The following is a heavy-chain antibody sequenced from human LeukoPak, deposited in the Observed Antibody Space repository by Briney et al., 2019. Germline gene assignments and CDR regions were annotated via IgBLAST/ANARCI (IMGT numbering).Heavy chain of an antibody. Sequence: SETLSLTCTVSGGSISSSNWWSWVRQPPGKGLEWIGEIYHSGSTNYNPSLKSRVTISVDKSKNQFSLKLSSVTAADTAVYYCARDGDTAMVGYFDYWGQGTLVTVSS. CDR1: GGSISSSNW. CDR2: IYHSGST. CDR3: ARDGDTAMVGYFDY. D-gene: IGHD5-18*01. J-gene: IGHJ4*02. V-gene: IGHV4-4*02.